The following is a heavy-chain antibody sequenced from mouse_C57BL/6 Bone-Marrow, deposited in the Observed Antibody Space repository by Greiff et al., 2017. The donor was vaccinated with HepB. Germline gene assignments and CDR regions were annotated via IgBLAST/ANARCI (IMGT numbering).Heavy chain of an antibody. CDR3: AREGSGSSLRYFDV. V-gene: IGHV5-4*01. CDR1: GFTFSSYA. Sequence: VESGGGLVKPGGSLKLSCAASGFTFSSYAMSWVRQTPEKRLEWVATISDGGSYTYYPDNVKGRFTISRDNAKNNLYLQMSHLKSEDTAMYYCAREGSGSSLRYFDVWGTGTTVTVSS. D-gene: IGHD1-1*01. CDR2: ISDGGSYT. J-gene: IGHJ1*03.